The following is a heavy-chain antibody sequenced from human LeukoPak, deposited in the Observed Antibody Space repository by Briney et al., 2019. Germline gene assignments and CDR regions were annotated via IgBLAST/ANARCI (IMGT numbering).Heavy chain of an antibody. D-gene: IGHD2-15*01. J-gene: IGHJ6*01. CDR3: LRGAYYTGNNCYRYVDV. Sequence: GGSLRLSGAAAGFTFSDHYMEWVRQVPGKGLEWVGRIRNKAKSYTTEYAASVRGRFTISRDDSKNALFLQMNSLKTEDTAVYYCLRGAYYTGNNCYRYVDVWRPGTTVTVSS. CDR2: IRNKAKSYTT. CDR1: GFTFSDHY. V-gene: IGHV3-72*01.